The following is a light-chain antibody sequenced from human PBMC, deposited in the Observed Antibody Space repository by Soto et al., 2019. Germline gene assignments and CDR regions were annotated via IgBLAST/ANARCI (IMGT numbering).Light chain of an antibody. CDR1: QSVGIY. V-gene: IGKV3-11*01. Sequence: VLTQSPATLSLSPGERATLFCKASQSVGIYMGGFQQKPGQAPRVLIYDATNRAGGVPARLSGSGSGTEFTLTISSLEAEDSAVYYCQQRDIWPPLTFGGGTKLEIK. CDR3: QQRDIWPPLT. CDR2: DAT. J-gene: IGKJ4*01.